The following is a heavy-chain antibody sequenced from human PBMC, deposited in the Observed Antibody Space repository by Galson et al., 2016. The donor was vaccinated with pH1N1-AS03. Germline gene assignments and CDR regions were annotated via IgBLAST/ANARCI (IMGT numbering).Heavy chain of an antibody. CDR2: IIPSDGRT. D-gene: IGHD3-16*01. CDR1: GYTFTSYY. V-gene: IGHV1-46*01. Sequence: SVKVSCKASGYTFTSYYMHWVRQAPGQGLEWMGIIIPSDGRTNYALKSQGRVTMTRNTSISTAYMELSGLQSEDTAVYYCARSFLGETDDWGQGTLVIVSS. CDR3: ARSFLGETDD. J-gene: IGHJ4*02.